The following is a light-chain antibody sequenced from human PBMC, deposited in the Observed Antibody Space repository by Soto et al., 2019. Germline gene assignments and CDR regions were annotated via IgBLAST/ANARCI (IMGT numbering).Light chain of an antibody. CDR3: MQALQTPRLT. J-gene: IGKJ4*01. V-gene: IGKV2-28*01. CDR2: LGS. Sequence: DIVMTQSPLSLPVTPGEPASISCRSSQSLLHSNGYNYLDWYLQKPGQSPQLLIYLGSNRASGVPDRFSGSGSGTDFTLKISRLEAEDVGVYYCMQALQTPRLTFGGGTKVEIK. CDR1: QSLLHSNGYNY.